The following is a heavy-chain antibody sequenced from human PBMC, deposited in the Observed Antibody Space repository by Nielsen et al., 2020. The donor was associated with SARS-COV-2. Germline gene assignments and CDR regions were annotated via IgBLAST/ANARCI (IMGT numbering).Heavy chain of an antibody. V-gene: IGHV3-33*01. CDR3: ARAPDYGDSSFDY. CDR1: GFTFSSYG. J-gene: IGHJ4*02. Sequence: SLKISCAASGFTFSSYGMHWVRQAPGKGLEWAAVIWYDGSNKYYADSVKGRFTISRDNSKNTLYLQMNSLRAEDTAVYYCARAPDYGDSSFDYWGQGTLVTVSS. CDR2: IWYDGSNK. D-gene: IGHD4-17*01.